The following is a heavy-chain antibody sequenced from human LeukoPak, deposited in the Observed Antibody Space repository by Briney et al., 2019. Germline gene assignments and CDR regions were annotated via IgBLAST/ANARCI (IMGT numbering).Heavy chain of an antibody. V-gene: IGHV3-7*01. CDR1: GFTFSSYW. J-gene: IGHJ4*02. Sequence: GGSLRLSCAASGFTFSSYWMSWVRQAPGKGLEWVANIKEDGSEKYYVDSVKGRSTISRDNSKNTLYLQMNSLRAEDTAVYYCAKDARFGELLFDYWGQGTLVTVSS. D-gene: IGHD3-10*01. CDR3: AKDARFGELLFDY. CDR2: IKEDGSEK.